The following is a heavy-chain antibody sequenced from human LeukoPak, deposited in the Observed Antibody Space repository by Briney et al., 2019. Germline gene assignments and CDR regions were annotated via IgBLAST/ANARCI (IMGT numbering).Heavy chain of an antibody. V-gene: IGHV1-18*04. CDR3: ARAPVYADHDY. Sequence: ASVRVSCKGSGYNFRTYGINWVRQAPGQGLEWMGWISAYNGDTNFAPKFQGRVTMTTDTSTNTAYMELRSLKSDDTAMYYCARAPVYADHDYWGQGTLVTVSS. J-gene: IGHJ4*02. CDR1: GYNFRTYG. CDR2: ISAYNGDT. D-gene: IGHD4-17*01.